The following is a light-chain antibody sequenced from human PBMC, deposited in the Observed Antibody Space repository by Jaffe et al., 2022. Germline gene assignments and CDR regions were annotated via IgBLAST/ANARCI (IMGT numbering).Light chain of an antibody. CDR3: QQYNSYSFSWP. J-gene: IGKJ1*01. V-gene: IGKV1-5*03. CDR2: KAS. Sequence: DIQMTQSPSTLSASVGDRVTITCRASQSISSWLAWYQQKPGKAPKLLIYKASSLESGVPSRFSGSGSGTEFTLTISSLQPDDFATYYCQQYNSYSFSWPFGQGTKVEIK. CDR1: QSISSW.